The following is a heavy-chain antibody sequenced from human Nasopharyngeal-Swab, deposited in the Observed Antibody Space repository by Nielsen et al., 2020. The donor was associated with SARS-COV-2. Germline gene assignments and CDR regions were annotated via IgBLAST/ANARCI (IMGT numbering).Heavy chain of an antibody. CDR1: GFTFDYYS. V-gene: IGHV3-9*01. J-gene: IGHJ4*02. Sequence: SLKTSCSASGFTFDYYSMHWVRQAPGKGLEWVSGISWNSGSIGYADSVKGRFTISRDNAKNSLYLQMNSLRAEDTALYYCAKDKRVVTYYFDYWGQGTLVTVSS. CDR2: ISWNSGSI. D-gene: IGHD3-22*01. CDR3: AKDKRVVTYYFDY.